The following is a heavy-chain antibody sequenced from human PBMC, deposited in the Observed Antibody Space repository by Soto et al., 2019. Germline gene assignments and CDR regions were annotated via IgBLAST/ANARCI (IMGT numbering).Heavy chain of an antibody. CDR3: ARAGDYGDAFDI. CDR1: GFTFRSYS. CDR2: ISYDGSKK. J-gene: IGHJ3*02. V-gene: IGHV3-30-3*01. Sequence: PGESLKISCSASGFTFRSYSMHWVRQAPGKGLEWVAFISYDGSKKYYADSVKGRFTISRDDSKNTLYLQMNSLRAEDTAVYYCARAGDYGDAFDIWGQGTMVTVSS. D-gene: IGHD4-17*01.